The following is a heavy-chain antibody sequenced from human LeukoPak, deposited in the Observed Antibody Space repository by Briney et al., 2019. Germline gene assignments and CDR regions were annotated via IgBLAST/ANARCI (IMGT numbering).Heavy chain of an antibody. V-gene: IGHV4-34*01. Sequence: SETLSLTRAVYGGSFSGYYWSWIRQPPGKGLEWIGEINHSGSTNYNPSLKSRVTISVDTSKNQFSLKLSSVTAADTAVYYCARGGYDFWSGYTDDAFDIWGQGTKVTVSS. J-gene: IGHJ3*02. D-gene: IGHD3-3*01. CDR3: ARGGYDFWSGYTDDAFDI. CDR2: INHSGST. CDR1: GGSFSGYY.